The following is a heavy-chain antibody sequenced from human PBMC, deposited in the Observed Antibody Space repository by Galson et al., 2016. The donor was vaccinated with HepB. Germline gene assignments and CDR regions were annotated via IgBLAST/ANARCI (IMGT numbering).Heavy chain of an antibody. CDR2: IGYTRTTI. J-gene: IGHJ4*02. CDR3: AKGRWDFDS. V-gene: IGHV3-48*01. CDR1: GFTFSTYG. D-gene: IGHD5-24*01. Sequence: SLRLSCAASGFTFSTYGMNWVRQAPGKGLEWVSYIGYTRTTILYADSVKGRFTISRDNSKNTLYLQMHSLRGEDTAVYYCAKGRWDFDSWGQGTLVTVSS.